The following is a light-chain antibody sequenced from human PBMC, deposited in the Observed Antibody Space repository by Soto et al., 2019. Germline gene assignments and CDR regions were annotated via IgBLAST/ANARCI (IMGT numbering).Light chain of an antibody. CDR3: CSYAGSSTPVV. CDR2: EVS. CDR1: SSDVGSYNL. V-gene: IGLV2-23*02. J-gene: IGLJ2*01. Sequence: QSALTQPASVSGSPGQSITISCTGTSSDVGSYNLVSWYQQHPGKAPKLMIYEVSKLPSGVSNRFSGSKSGNTASLTISGLQAEDEADYYCCSYAGSSTPVVFGGGTKVTVL.